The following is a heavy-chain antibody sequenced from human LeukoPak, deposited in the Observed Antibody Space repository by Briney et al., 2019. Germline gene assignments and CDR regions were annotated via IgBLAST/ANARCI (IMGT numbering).Heavy chain of an antibody. J-gene: IGHJ3*01. Sequence: SETLSLTCTVSGGSIDSSNYYWGWIRQPPGKGLEWIGYIHYSGTTNYSPSLKSRVTISVDTSKNRFSLRLTSLTAADTAVYFCAGGGWSFDAFDFWGQGTMVTVSS. CDR1: GGSIDSSNYY. CDR2: IHYSGTT. CDR3: AGGGWSFDAFDF. V-gene: IGHV4-61*05. D-gene: IGHD6-19*01.